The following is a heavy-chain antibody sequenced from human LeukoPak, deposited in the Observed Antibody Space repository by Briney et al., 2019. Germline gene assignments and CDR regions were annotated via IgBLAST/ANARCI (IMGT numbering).Heavy chain of an antibody. D-gene: IGHD3/OR15-3a*01. Sequence: GGSLRPSCAASGFTFSSYAMSWVRQAPGKGLEWVSAIRGSGDRTHYADSVKGRFTISRDDSKNTLYLQMNSLRAEDTAVYYCAKDLFGPPYFDYWGQGTLVTVSS. CDR1: GFTFSSYA. J-gene: IGHJ4*02. CDR3: AKDLFGPPYFDY. V-gene: IGHV3-23*01. CDR2: IRGSGDRT.